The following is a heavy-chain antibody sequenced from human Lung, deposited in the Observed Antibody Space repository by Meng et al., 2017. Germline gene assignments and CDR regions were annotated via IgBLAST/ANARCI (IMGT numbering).Heavy chain of an antibody. Sequence: VPLQRSGPGPVKPSQHRALTCAIPGDSVASNSAAWNWIRQSPSRGLEWLGRTYYRSKWYNGYAVSVRSRITINPNTSKNQFSLQLNSVTPEDTAVYYCARSQQWLDSWGQGTLVTVSS. J-gene: IGHJ4*02. CDR1: GDSVASNSAA. CDR3: ARSQQWLDS. CDR2: TYYRSKWYN. V-gene: IGHV6-1*01. D-gene: IGHD6-19*01.